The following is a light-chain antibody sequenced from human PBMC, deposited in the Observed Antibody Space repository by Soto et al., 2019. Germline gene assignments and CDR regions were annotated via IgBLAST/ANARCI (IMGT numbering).Light chain of an antibody. J-gene: IGKJ4*01. CDR2: AIS. CDR3: QQYDTSHLT. CDR1: QSVTSSY. Sequence: ENVLTQSPGTLSFSPGERATLSCRASQSVTSSYLAWYQQKRGQAPSLLIYAISSRATGIPDRFSGSGSGTNFTLTISRLESEDFAVYYCQQYDTSHLTFGGGTKVEIK. V-gene: IGKV3-20*01.